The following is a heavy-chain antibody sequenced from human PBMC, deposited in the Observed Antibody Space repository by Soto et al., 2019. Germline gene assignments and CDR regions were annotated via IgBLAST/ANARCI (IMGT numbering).Heavy chain of an antibody. D-gene: IGHD6-13*01. V-gene: IGHV1-3*01. CDR2: INAGNGNT. J-gene: IGHJ4*02. CDR3: ARNDIRPPQLVTDF. Sequence: ASVKVSCKASGYIFSGYAMHWVRQAPGQGLEWMGWINAGNGNTQYSQKFQGRVTLSRDTSATTVSLELTSLTSEDTAIYFCARNDIRPPQLVTDFWGQGTLVTVSS. CDR1: GYIFSGYA.